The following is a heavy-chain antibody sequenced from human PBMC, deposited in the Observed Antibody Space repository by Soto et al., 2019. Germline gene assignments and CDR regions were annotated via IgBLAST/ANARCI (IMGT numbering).Heavy chain of an antibody. J-gene: IGHJ4*02. V-gene: IGHV3-23*01. CDR2: ISGSGGST. D-gene: IGHD2-2*01. CDR1: GFTFSSYA. CDR3: AKVPYQLPHRYFDY. Sequence: GGSLRLSCAASGFTFSSYAMSWVRQAPGKGLEWVSVISGSGGSTYYADSVKGRFTISRDNSKNTLYLQMNSLRAEDTAVYYCAKVPYQLPHRYFDYWGQGTLVTVSS.